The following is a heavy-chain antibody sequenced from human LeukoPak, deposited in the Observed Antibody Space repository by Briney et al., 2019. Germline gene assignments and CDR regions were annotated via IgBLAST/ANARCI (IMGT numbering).Heavy chain of an antibody. CDR3: ARVFSVYYYDSSGYYPYYFDY. V-gene: IGHV4-38-2*02. Sequence: SETLSLTCTVSGYSIGRGYFWGWIRHPPVKGLEWIGGIYHSVSTYYNPSLKSRVTISVDTSKNQFSMKLSSVTAEDTAVYYCARVFSVYYYDSSGYYPYYFDYWGQGTLVTVSS. CDR1: GYSIGRGYF. J-gene: IGHJ4*02. CDR2: IYHSVST. D-gene: IGHD3-22*01.